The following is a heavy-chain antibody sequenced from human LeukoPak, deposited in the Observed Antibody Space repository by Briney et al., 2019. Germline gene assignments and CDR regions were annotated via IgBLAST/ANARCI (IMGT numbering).Heavy chain of an antibody. Sequence: GGSLRLSCAASGFTFSSYAMSWVRQAPGKGLEWVSAISGSGGSTYYADSVKGRFTISRDNSKNTLYLQMNSLRAEDTAVYYCARDHLPGIAVAGTRLGWFDPWGQGTLVTVSS. CDR3: ARDHLPGIAVAGTRLGWFDP. D-gene: IGHD6-19*01. CDR2: ISGSGGST. V-gene: IGHV3-23*01. J-gene: IGHJ5*02. CDR1: GFTFSSYA.